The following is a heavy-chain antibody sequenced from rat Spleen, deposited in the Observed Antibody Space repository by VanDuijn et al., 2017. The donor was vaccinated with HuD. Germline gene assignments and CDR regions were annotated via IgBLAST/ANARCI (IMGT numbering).Heavy chain of an antibody. V-gene: IGHV2S63*01. CDR3: AATVVSVMDS. J-gene: IGHJ4*01. CDR2: MWRGGST. Sequence: VQLKESGPGQVQPSQTLSLTCTASGFSLTDYSVHWVRQPPGKGLEWMGVMWRGGSTAYNSTLKSRLSISGDTSKSQIFLKMNSLQTEDTAMYFCAATVVSVMDSWGQGTSVTVSS. CDR1: GFSLTDYS. D-gene: IGHD1-1*01.